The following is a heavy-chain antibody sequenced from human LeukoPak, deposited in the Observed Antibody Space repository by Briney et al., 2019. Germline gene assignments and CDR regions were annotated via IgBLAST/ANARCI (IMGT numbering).Heavy chain of an antibody. CDR2: ISGSGGST. CDR3: AKVESAFARGIVGATTGIFDY. V-gene: IGHV3-23*01. D-gene: IGHD1-26*01. CDR1: GFTFSSYA. J-gene: IGHJ4*02. Sequence: QPGGSLRLSCAASGFTFSSYAMSWVRQAPGKGLEWVSAISGSGGSTYYADSAKGRFTISRDNSKNTLYLQMNSLRAEDTAVYYCAKVESAFARGIVGATTGIFDYWGQGTLVTVSS.